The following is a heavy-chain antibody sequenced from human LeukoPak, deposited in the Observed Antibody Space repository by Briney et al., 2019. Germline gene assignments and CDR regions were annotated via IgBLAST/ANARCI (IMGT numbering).Heavy chain of an antibody. D-gene: IGHD4-23*01. CDR3: ARESRGVVTGPYYYYYGLDV. CDR2: IYYSGRP. Sequence: SETLSLTCTVSGGSIRSYYWSWIRQPPGKGLEWIGYIYYSGRPYCNPSLKSQLTISVDTSKNQFSLKLSSVTAADTAVYYCARESRGVVTGPYYYYYGLDVWGQGTTVTVSS. CDR1: GGSIRSYY. J-gene: IGHJ6*02. V-gene: IGHV4-30-4*01.